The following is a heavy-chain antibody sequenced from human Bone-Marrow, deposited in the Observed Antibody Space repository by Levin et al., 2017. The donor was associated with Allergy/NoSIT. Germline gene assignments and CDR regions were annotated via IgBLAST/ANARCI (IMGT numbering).Heavy chain of an antibody. D-gene: IGHD6-13*01. CDR3: ARDGVAAARRTIWFDS. CDR1: GFNFSNFW. Sequence: PGGSLRLSCAASGFNFSNFWMSWVRQAPGKGLEWVANIEQDGSEKYYVDSVKGRFTISRDNAKKSLYLQMNSLRAEDTAVYYCARDGVAAARRTIWFDSWGQGTLVTVS. CDR2: IEQDGSEK. J-gene: IGHJ5*01. V-gene: IGHV3-7*01.